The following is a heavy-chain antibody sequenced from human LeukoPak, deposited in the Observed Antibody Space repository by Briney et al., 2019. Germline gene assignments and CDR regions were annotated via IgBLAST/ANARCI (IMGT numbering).Heavy chain of an antibody. CDR3: AKSGLNRFDY. J-gene: IGHJ4*02. Sequence: PGGSLRLSCTASGLSLNSYAMSWVRQAPGKGLEWVSTISGSGGSGSTYYADSVKGRFTISRDNSKNTLYLQMNSLRVEDTAVYYCAKSGLNRFDYWGQGTLVTVSS. CDR2: ISGSGGSGST. D-gene: IGHD2-15*01. CDR1: GLSLNSYA. V-gene: IGHV3-23*01.